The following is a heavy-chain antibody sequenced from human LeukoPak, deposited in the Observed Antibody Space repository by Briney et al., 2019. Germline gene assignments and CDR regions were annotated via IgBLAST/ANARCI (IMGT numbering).Heavy chain of an antibody. Sequence: SQSLSLTCILSGGSISRGGYYCSWIRQHPGKGLEWIGYIYFSGSTYYNPSLKRRVTISVDTSKNQFSLKLSSVTAADTAVYYCARSEYLFPRHRAFNWFDPWGQGTLVTVSS. D-gene: IGHD2/OR15-2a*01. CDR1: GGSISRGGYY. CDR3: ARSEYLFPRHRAFNWFDP. J-gene: IGHJ5*02. V-gene: IGHV4-31*03. CDR2: IYFSGST.